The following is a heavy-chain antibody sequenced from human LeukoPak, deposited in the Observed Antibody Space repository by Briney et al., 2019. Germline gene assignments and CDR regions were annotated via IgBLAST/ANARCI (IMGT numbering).Heavy chain of an antibody. D-gene: IGHD2-15*01. CDR2: IYPDDSDT. V-gene: IGHV5-51*01. Sequence: GESLKISCQGSGSSFTTYWIGWLRQMPGKGLEWMGIIYPDDSDTRYSPSFQGQVTISADKSISTAYLQWSRLKASDTAMYYCARYRYCTSGSCTGFDYWGQGTLVTVSS. J-gene: IGHJ4*02. CDR1: GSSFTTYW. CDR3: ARYRYCTSGSCTGFDY.